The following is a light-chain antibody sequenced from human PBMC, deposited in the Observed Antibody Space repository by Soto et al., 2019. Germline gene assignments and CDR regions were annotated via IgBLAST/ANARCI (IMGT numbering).Light chain of an antibody. V-gene: IGLV2-23*02. CDR2: EVS. CDR3: CSYGGSRAV. Sequence: QSALTQPASVSGSPGQSSTISCTGTSSDVGSHNLVSWYQQHPGQAPKLMIYEVSKRPLGVSTRFSASKSDNTASLTISGLQAEDEADYYCCSYGGSRAVFGGGTQLTVL. J-gene: IGLJ7*01. CDR1: SSDVGSHNL.